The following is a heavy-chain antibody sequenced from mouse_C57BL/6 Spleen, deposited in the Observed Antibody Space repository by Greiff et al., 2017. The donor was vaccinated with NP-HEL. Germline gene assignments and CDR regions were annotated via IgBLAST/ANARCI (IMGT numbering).Heavy chain of an antibody. CDR2: IYPGSGST. CDR1: GYTFTSYW. J-gene: IGHJ2*01. V-gene: IGHV1-55*01. Sequence: QVQLQQPGAELVKPGASVKMSCKASGYTFTSYWITWVKQRPGQGLEWIGDIYPGSGSTNYNEKFKSKATLTVDTSSSTAYMQLSSLTSEDSAVYYCARATMVTTAGYYFDYWGQGTTLTVSS. D-gene: IGHD2-2*01. CDR3: ARATMVTTAGYYFDY.